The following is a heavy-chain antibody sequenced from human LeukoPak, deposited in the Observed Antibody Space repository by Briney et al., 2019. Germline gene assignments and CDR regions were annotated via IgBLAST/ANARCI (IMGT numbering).Heavy chain of an antibody. CDR3: ARHGSLGSPFVY. J-gene: IGHJ4*02. CDR1: GGSISGYY. D-gene: IGHD1-14*01. CDR2: IYTSGST. Sequence: SETLSLTCSVSGGSISGYYWSWIRQPAGKGLEWIGRIYTSGSTNYNPSLKSRVTMSVDTSKNQFSLKLSYVTAADTAVYYCARHGSLGSPFVYWGQGTLVTVSS. V-gene: IGHV4-4*07.